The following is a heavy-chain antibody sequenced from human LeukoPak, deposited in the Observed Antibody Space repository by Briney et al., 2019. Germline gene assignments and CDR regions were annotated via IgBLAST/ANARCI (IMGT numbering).Heavy chain of an antibody. Sequence: PGGSLRLSCVASGFTFSSYAMSWVRQAPGKGLEWVSAISGSGGSTYYADSVKGRFTISRDNSKNTLYLQMNSLRAEDTAVYYCAKVDYYDSSGSLVDYWGQGTLVTVSS. V-gene: IGHV3-23*01. J-gene: IGHJ4*02. CDR3: AKVDYYDSSGSLVDY. CDR1: GFTFSSYA. D-gene: IGHD3-22*01. CDR2: ISGSGGST.